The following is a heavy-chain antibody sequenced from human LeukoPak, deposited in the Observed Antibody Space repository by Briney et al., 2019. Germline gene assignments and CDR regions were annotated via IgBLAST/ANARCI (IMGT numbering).Heavy chain of an antibody. V-gene: IGHV3-66*01. CDR2: IYSGGST. CDR3: ARSSEWLLDYYDY. Sequence: GGSLRLSCAASGFTVSSNYMSWVRQAPGKGLEWVSVIYSGGSTYYADSVKGRFTISRDNSKNMLYLQMNSLRAEDTAVYYCARSSEWLLDYYDYWGRGTLVTVSS. CDR1: GFTVSSNY. D-gene: IGHD3-3*01. J-gene: IGHJ4*02.